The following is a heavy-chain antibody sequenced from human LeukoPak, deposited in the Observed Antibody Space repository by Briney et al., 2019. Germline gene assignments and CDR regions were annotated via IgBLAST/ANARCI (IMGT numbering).Heavy chain of an antibody. CDR3: AKDFDWGPDY. Sequence: ASVKVSCKASGFTFTDHYMHWVRQAPGQGLEWMGWINGKSGVTFYAQQFQDRITVTRDTSISTMYLELNRLTSADTAIYYCAKDFDWGPDYWGPGTLVAVSS. J-gene: IGHJ4*02. CDR1: GFTFTDHY. V-gene: IGHV1-2*02. D-gene: IGHD3-16*01. CDR2: INGKSGVT.